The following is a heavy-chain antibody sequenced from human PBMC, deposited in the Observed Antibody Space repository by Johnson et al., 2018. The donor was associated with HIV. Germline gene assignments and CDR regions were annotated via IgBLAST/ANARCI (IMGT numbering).Heavy chain of an antibody. CDR2: ISSSGSTI. D-gene: IGHD4-17*01. J-gene: IGHJ3*02. CDR3: VKEASRGTVTQAPDAFDI. CDR1: GFSISSNY. Sequence: QMQLVESGGGLIHPGGSLRLSCEASGFSISSNYMSWIRQAPGKGLEWVSYISSSGSTIYYADSVKGRFTISRDNAKNSLYLQMNSLRVEDTAVYYCVKEASRGTVTQAPDAFDIWGQGTMVTVSS. V-gene: IGHV3-11*04.